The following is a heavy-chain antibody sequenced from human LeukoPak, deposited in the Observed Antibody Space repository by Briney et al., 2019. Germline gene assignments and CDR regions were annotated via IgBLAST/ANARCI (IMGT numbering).Heavy chain of an antibody. CDR2: INPNSGGT. Sequence: ASVKVSCKASGYTFTGYYMHWVRQAPGQGLEWMGWINPNSGGTNYAQKFQGRVTITADKSTSTAYMELSSLRSEDTAVYYCARDLLRYDSSGYPPPLFWGQGTLVTVSS. CDR1: GYTFTGYY. CDR3: ARDLLRYDSSGYPPPLF. J-gene: IGHJ4*02. V-gene: IGHV1-2*02. D-gene: IGHD3-22*01.